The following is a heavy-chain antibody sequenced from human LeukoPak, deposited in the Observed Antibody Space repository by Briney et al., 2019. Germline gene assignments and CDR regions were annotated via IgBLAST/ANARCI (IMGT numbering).Heavy chain of an antibody. CDR2: INPNSGGT. Sequence: ASVKVSCKASGYTFTGYYMHWVRQAPGQGLEWMGWINPNSGGTNYAQKFQGRVTMTRDTSISTAYMELSRLRSDDTAVYYCARALYSSRKFDPWGQGTLVTVPS. D-gene: IGHD6-13*01. J-gene: IGHJ5*02. CDR3: ARALYSSRKFDP. V-gene: IGHV1-2*02. CDR1: GYTFTGYY.